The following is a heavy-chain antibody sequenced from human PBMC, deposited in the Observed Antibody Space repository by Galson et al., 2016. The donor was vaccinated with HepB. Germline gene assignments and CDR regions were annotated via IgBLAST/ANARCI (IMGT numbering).Heavy chain of an antibody. J-gene: IGHJ3*01. Sequence: SLRLSCAASGFTFSTYSMNWVRQAPGKGLEWVSYMSSGSSSITYADSVKGRSTIPRDNANNSRYLQLTSLRDEDTAVYYCARDGSSGSLSPGSAFDLWGQGTVVTVSS. CDR3: ARDGSSGSLSPGSAFDL. CDR2: MSSGSSSI. D-gene: IGHD6-13*01. V-gene: IGHV3-48*02. CDR1: GFTFSTYS.